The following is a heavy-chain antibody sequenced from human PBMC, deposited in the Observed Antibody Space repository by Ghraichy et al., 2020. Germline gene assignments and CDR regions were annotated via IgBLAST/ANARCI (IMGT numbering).Heavy chain of an antibody. CDR2: IYYSGSA. CDR3: AGAPYSGYFPEFDS. CDR1: GDSISRYY. Sequence: SETLSLTCTVSGDSISRYYWSWIRQPPGKGLEWIGYIYYSGSANNNPSLKSRVTISVDTSKNQFSLKVSSVTAADTAVYYCAGAPYSGYFPEFDSWGQGTLVTVSS. V-gene: IGHV4-59*01. J-gene: IGHJ4*02. D-gene: IGHD6-25*01.